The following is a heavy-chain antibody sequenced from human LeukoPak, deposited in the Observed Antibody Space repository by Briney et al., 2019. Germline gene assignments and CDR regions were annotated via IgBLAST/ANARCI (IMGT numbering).Heavy chain of an antibody. V-gene: IGHV3-7*01. Sequence: PGGSLRLACAASGFTFSSYWMSWVRQAPGKGLEWVANIKQDGSEKYYVDSVKGRFTSSRDNAKNSLYLQMNSLRAEDTAVYYCARITNWQLWSWTPDYWGQGTLVTVSS. CDR2: IKQDGSEK. J-gene: IGHJ4*02. CDR3: ARITNWQLWSWTPDY. CDR1: GFTFSSYW. D-gene: IGHD5-18*01.